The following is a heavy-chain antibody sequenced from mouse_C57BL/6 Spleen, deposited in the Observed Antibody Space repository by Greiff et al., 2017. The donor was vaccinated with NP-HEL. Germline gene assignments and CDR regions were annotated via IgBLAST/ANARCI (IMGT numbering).Heavy chain of an antibody. CDR2: IRNKANGYTT. CDR3: ARSPLWSYYFDY. D-gene: IGHD1-1*02. V-gene: IGHV7-3*01. J-gene: IGHJ2*01. CDR1: GFTFTDYY. Sequence: EVKLEESGGGLVQPGGSLSLSCAASGFTFTDYYMSWVRQPPGKALEWLGFIRNKANGYTTEYSASVKGRFTISRDNSQSILYLQMNALRAEDSATYYCARSPLWSYYFDYWGQGTTLTVSS.